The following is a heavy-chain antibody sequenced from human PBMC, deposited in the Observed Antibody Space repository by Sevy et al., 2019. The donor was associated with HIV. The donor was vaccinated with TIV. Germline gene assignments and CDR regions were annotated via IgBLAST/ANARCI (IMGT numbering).Heavy chain of an antibody. V-gene: IGHV4-39*01. CDR1: GGSVSSNTYY. D-gene: IGHD3-10*02. Sequence: SETLSLTCTVSGGSVSSNTYYWGWVRQPPGKGLEWIGNVYYSGSTYYNPSLQSRITISVDTSKNQFSLKLGSVTATDTAVYYCARLSTMFFFEYWGQGTLVTVSS. CDR2: VYYSGST. CDR3: ARLSTMFFFEY. J-gene: IGHJ4*02.